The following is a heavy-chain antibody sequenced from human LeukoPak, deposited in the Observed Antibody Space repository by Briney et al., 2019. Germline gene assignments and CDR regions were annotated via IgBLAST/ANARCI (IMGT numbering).Heavy chain of an antibody. CDR2: ISSSSSYI. J-gene: IGHJ3*02. V-gene: IGHV3-21*01. Sequence: PGGSLRLSCAASGFTFSSYSMNWDRQAPGKGLEWVSSISSSSSYIYYADSVKGRFTISRDNAKNSLYLQMNSLRAEDTAVYYCARVGQSGSYYKIGGAFDIWGQGTMVTVSS. CDR1: GFTFSSYS. D-gene: IGHD3-10*01. CDR3: ARVGQSGSYYKIGGAFDI.